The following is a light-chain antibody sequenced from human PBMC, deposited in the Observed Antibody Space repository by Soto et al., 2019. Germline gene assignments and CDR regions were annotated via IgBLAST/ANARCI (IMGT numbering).Light chain of an antibody. CDR2: EVS. J-gene: IGLJ3*02. V-gene: IGLV2-14*01. CDR1: GSDVGIYNY. Sequence: QSALTQPASVSGSPGQSITISCTGTGSDVGIYNYVSWYQQDPGKPPKLMIFEVSNRPSGVSNRFSGSKSGNTASLTISGLQAEDAADYYCSSYTTTGTLVFGGGTKVTVL. CDR3: SSYTTTGTLV.